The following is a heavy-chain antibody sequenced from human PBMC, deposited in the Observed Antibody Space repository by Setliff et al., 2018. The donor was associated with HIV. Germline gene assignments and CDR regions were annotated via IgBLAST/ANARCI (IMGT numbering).Heavy chain of an antibody. CDR2: ISSYNDNT. CDR3: ARDDVGYCSGGSCYHLFDTFDI. J-gene: IGHJ3*02. CDR1: GYSFTNYG. Sequence: SVKVSCTASGYSFTNYGISWVRQAPGQGLEWMGWISSYNDNTNYALNLQGRVTMTTDTSTSTAYMELRSLRSDDTAVYYCARDDVGYCSGGSCYHLFDTFDIWGQGTVVTVSS. V-gene: IGHV1-18*01. D-gene: IGHD2-15*01.